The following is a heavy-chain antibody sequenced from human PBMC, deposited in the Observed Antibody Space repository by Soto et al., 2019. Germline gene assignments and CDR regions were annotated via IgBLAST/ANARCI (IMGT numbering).Heavy chain of an antibody. V-gene: IGHV6-1*01. CDR3: AKGDNLGPKTGYAFDP. CDR2: TYFRPKWYN. Sequence: SQTLSLTCALSGDSVSSNTASWNWIRQSPSRGLEWLGRTYFRPKWYNDYAVSVKSRIIINPDTSNNQFSLQLNSVTPEDTAVYFCAKGDNLGPKTGYAFDPWGQGIMVTVSS. CDR1: GDSVSSNTAS. J-gene: IGHJ5*02. D-gene: IGHD5-12*01.